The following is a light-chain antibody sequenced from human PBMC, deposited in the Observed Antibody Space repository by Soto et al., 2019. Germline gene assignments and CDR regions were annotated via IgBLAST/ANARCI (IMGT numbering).Light chain of an antibody. CDR3: ATWDGSLDCRV. V-gene: IGLV1-47*01. CDR1: SSNIEKKY. CDR2: RNN. Sequence: QSVLTQPLSASGTSGQRVTISCSGSSSNIEKKYVYWYQQLPGTAPKLLIYRNNQRPSGVPDRFSGSKSGTSASLAISGLRSEAEGDYYSATWDGSLDCRVFGGGTKLTVL. J-gene: IGLJ3*02.